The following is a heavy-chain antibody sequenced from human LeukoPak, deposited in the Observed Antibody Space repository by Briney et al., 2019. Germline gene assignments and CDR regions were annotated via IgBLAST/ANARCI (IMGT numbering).Heavy chain of an antibody. CDR3: TRGMGGWYPDY. CDR1: GFTFSSCS. D-gene: IGHD6-19*01. V-gene: IGHV3-21*01. J-gene: IGHJ4*02. Sequence: GGSLRLSCAASGFTFSSCSMNWVRQAPGKGLEWVSFISSSSSYIYYADSVKGRFTISRDNARNSLYLQMNSLRAEDTAVYYCTRGMGGWYPDYWGQGTLVTVSS. CDR2: ISSSSSYI.